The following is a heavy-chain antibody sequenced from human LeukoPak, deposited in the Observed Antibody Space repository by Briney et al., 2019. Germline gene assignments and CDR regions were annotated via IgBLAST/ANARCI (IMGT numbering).Heavy chain of an antibody. Sequence: SETLSLTCTVSGGSISSSSYYWGWIRQPPGKGLEWIGSIYYSGSTYYNPSLKSRVTISVDTSKNQFSLKLSSVTAADTAVYYCAALPPYSYGQIDYWGQGTLVTVSS. CDR1: GGSISSSSYY. CDR3: AALPPYSYGQIDY. V-gene: IGHV4-39*07. J-gene: IGHJ4*02. D-gene: IGHD5-18*01. CDR2: IYYSGST.